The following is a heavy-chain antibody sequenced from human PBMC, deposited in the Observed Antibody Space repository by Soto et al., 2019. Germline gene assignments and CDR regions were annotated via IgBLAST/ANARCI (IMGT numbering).Heavy chain of an antibody. CDR1: GFTFSSYS. V-gene: IGHV3-21*01. CDR3: ARDELERRVAAFDI. D-gene: IGHD1-1*01. J-gene: IGHJ3*02. Sequence: GGSLRLSCAASGFTFSSYSMNWVRQAPGKGLEWVSSISSSSSYIYYADSVKGRFTISRDNAKNSLYLQMNSLRAEDTAVYYCARDELERRVAAFDIWGQGTIVTVSS. CDR2: ISSSSSYI.